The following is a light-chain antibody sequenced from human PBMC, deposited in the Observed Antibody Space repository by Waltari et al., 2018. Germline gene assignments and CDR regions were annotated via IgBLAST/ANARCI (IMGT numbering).Light chain of an antibody. J-gene: IGLJ1*01. CDR1: SNDVGGYYY. CDR2: EAT. Sequence: QSALTQPPSASGSPGQSVTITCTGSSNDVGGYYYVSWYQQHPGKVPKLLISEATNRPSGVPDRLSGSKSGNPASLTVSGLRAEDEADYYCSSYAGSNIYVFGTGTKVTVL. CDR3: SSYAGSNIYV. V-gene: IGLV2-8*01.